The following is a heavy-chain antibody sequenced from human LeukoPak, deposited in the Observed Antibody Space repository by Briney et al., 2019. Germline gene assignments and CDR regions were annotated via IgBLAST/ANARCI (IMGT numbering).Heavy chain of an antibody. V-gene: IGHV3-21*01. CDR3: ARLHKTAPDY. CDR2: ISSSSSYI. CDR1: GFTFSSYS. D-gene: IGHD4-11*01. Sequence: GGSLRLSCAASGFTFSSYSMNWVRQAPGKGLEWVSSISSSSSYIYYADSVKGRFTISRDNAKNSQYLQMNSLRAEDTAVYYCARLHKTAPDYWGQGTLVTVSS. J-gene: IGHJ4*02.